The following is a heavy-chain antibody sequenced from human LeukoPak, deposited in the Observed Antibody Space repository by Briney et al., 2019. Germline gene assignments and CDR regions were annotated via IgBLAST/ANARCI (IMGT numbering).Heavy chain of an antibody. J-gene: IGHJ1*01. V-gene: IGHV3-30-3*01. D-gene: IGHD3-10*01. CDR2: VSFDGIVK. CDR1: GFTSSPYA. Sequence: GGSLRLSCAASGFTSSPYALHWVRQAPGKGLEWVAVVSFDGIVKYYAEFVKGRFTVSRDNSKNTVDLQMHSLETEDTAVYYCARSLTIQEFFQHWGQGTLVTVSS. CDR3: ARSLTIQEFFQH.